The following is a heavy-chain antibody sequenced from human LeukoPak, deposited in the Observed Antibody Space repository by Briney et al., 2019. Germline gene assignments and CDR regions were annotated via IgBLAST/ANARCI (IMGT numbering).Heavy chain of an antibody. CDR3: ARAPRDSSSSNYLRRFEY. CDR2: IYHSGST. V-gene: IGHV4-38-2*01. D-gene: IGHD3-22*01. CDR1: GYSIRSDNY. J-gene: IGHJ4*02. Sequence: SETLSLTCAVSGYSIRSDNYWVWIRPPPGQGLEWTGGIYHSGSTYYSPSLKSLVTLSVDTSKNHFSLQLSSVTAADTAVYYCARAPRDSSSSNYLRRFEYWGQGALGTVSS.